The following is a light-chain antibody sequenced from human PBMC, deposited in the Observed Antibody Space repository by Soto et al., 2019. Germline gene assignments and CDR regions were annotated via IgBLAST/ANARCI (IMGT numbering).Light chain of an antibody. CDR3: QQYYSNVPIT. Sequence: AIRMTQSPSSLSAATGDRVTITCRASQSISTYLAWYQQKPGKAPKLLIYGASTLQNGVPSRFSGSGSGTDFTLTISCLQSEDFATYYCQQYYSNVPITFGQGTRLEIK. CDR2: GAS. V-gene: IGKV1-8*01. CDR1: QSISTY. J-gene: IGKJ5*01.